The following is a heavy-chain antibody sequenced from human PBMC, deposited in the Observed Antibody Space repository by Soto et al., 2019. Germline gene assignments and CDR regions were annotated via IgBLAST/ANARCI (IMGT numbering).Heavy chain of an antibody. CDR2: VYTSGST. Sequence: SETLSLTCTVSGDSISPYYWSWIRHPAGKGLEWIGRVYTSGSTIYNPSLESRVAMSVDTSNNQFSLKLTSVTAADTAVYYCARSYRQCSSTSCYYYGMDVWGQGTTVTVSS. D-gene: IGHD2-2*01. V-gene: IGHV4-4*07. CDR1: GDSISPYY. J-gene: IGHJ6*02. CDR3: ARSYRQCSSTSCYYYGMDV.